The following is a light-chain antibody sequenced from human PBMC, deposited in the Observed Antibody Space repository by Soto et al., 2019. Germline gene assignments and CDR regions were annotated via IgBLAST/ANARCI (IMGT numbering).Light chain of an antibody. CDR2: VAS. CDR3: QQYGSSPLT. J-gene: IGKJ4*01. CDR1: ESVSSSF. V-gene: IGKV3-20*01. Sequence: DIVLTQSPGTLSLSPGERATLSCRASESVSSSFLAWYQQKPGQAPRLLIYVASDRATGIPDRFSGSGSGTDFTLIISRLEPEDFAVYYCQQYGSSPLTFGGGTKVEIK.